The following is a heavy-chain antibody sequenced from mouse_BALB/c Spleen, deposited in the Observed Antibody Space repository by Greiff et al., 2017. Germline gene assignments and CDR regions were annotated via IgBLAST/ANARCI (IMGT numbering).Heavy chain of an antibody. CDR1: GFTFSSYA. CDR2: ISSGGST. V-gene: IGHV5-6-5*01. CDR3: ARGGGYGNYDYAMDY. D-gene: IGHD2-10*02. Sequence: EVQVVESGGGLVKPGGSLKLSCAASGFTFSSYAMSWVRQTPEKRLEWVASISSGGSTYYPDSVKGRFTISRDNARNILYLQMSSLRSEDTAMYYCARGGGYGNYDYAMDYWGQGTSVTVSS. J-gene: IGHJ4*01.